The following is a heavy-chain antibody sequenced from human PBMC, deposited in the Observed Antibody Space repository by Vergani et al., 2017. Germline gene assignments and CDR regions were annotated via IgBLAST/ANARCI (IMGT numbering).Heavy chain of an antibody. J-gene: IGHJ6*03. Sequence: VQLVESGGGAVQPGGSLRLSCAASGFTFSDFSMSWVRQAPGKGLEWVAFIGSSGPYINYADSVKGRFIISRDNTKNSLFLQLRSLRAEDAAVYFCARDKSKRAPAVMGTYYYYMDVWGKGTKVTVAS. CDR1: GFTFSDFS. CDR2: IGSSGPYI. V-gene: IGHV3-21*06. D-gene: IGHD3-16*01. CDR3: ARDKSKRAPAVMGTYYYYMDV.